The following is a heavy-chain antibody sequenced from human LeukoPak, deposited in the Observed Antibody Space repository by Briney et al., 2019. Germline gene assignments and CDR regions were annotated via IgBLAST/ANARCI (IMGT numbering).Heavy chain of an antibody. CDR1: GGTFSSYA. CDR3: ATRPRRDGYKNFDY. D-gene: IGHD5-24*01. CDR2: IIPIFGTA. Sequence: SVKVSCTASGGTFSSYAISWVRQAPGQGLEWMGGIIPIFGTANYAQKFQGRVTITADESTSTAYMELSSLRSEDTAVYYCATRPRRDGYKNFDYWGQGTLVTVSS. V-gene: IGHV1-69*13. J-gene: IGHJ4*02.